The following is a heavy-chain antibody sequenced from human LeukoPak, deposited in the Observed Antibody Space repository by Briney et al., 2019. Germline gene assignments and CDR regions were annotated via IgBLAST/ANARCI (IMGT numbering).Heavy chain of an antibody. J-gene: IGHJ6*02. D-gene: IGHD3-22*01. V-gene: IGHV1-18*01. Sequence: GASVKVSCKAPGYTFTSYGISWVRQAPGQGLEWMGWISAYNGNTNYAQKLQGRVTMTTDTSTSTAYMELRSLRSDDTAVYYCARARVEYYYDSSGWMDVWGQGTTVTVSS. CDR3: ARARVEYYYDSSGWMDV. CDR1: GYTFTSYG. CDR2: ISAYNGNT.